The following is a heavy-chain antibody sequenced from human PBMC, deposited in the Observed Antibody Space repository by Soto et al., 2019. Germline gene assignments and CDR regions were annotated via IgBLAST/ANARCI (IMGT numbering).Heavy chain of an antibody. D-gene: IGHD6-25*01. CDR2: IKKDGSEK. V-gene: IGHV3-7*01. CDR1: GFTFSSYW. J-gene: IGHJ4*02. Sequence: GGSLRLSCAASGFTFSSYWMSWVRQAPGKGLEWVANIKKDGSEKYYVDSVKGRFTISRDNAKNSLYLQMNSLRAEDTAVYYCARDSGDHVEGAFYWGQGTLVTVSS. CDR3: ARDSGDHVEGAFY.